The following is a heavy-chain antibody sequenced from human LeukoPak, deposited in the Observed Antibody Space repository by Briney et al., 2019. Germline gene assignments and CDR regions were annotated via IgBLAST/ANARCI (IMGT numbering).Heavy chain of an antibody. J-gene: IGHJ4*02. CDR1: GDSISSGDYY. Sequence: SETLSLTCTVSGDSISSGDYYWSWIRQPAGKGLEWIGRISSSGSTNYNPSLKSRVTISVDTSKNQFSLKLSSVTAADTAVYYCARVAATWYFDYWGQGTLVTVSS. D-gene: IGHD6-19*01. V-gene: IGHV4-61*02. CDR3: ARVAATWYFDY. CDR2: ISSSGST.